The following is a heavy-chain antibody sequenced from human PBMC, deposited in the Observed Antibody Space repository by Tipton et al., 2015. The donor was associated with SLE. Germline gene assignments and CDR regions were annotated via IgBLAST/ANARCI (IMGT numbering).Heavy chain of an antibody. Sequence: SLRLSCAASGFTLSSYWMSWVRQAPGKGLEWVANIKQDGSEKYYVDSVKGRFTISRDNAKNSLYLQMNSLRVEDTAVYYCAREPGTADYFDYWGQGTLVTVSS. CDR2: IKQDGSEK. CDR3: AREPGTADYFDY. J-gene: IGHJ4*02. CDR1: GFTLSSYW. V-gene: IGHV3-7*01. D-gene: IGHD1-1*01.